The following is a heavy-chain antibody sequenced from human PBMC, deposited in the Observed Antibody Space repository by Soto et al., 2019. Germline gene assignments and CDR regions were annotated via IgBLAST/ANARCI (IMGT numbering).Heavy chain of an antibody. CDR3: GRLIGNSWLDS. D-gene: IGHD3-16*01. CDR2: IHYSGRT. Sequence: SETLSLTCTVSGASIRSDDWSWIRQPPGRGLEWIGHIHYSGRTKYNPSLKSRISINPDTSNNQVSLQLNSVTPDDTAVYYCGRLIGNSWLDSWGQGTLVTVSS. V-gene: IGHV4-59*04. J-gene: IGHJ5*01. CDR1: GASIRSDD.